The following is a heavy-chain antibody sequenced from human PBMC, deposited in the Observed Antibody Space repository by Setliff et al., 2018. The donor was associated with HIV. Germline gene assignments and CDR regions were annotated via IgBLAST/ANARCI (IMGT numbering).Heavy chain of an antibody. Sequence: PGESLKISCAVSGFNVNNKYMAWVRQAPGRGLEWVSIIYSDDYTKYADSLKGRFTTSRDTSKNTLYLQMNSLRAEDTAEYYCAKELAASGLGYFDSWGRGILVTVSS. CDR1: GFNVNNKY. D-gene: IGHD3-22*01. J-gene: IGHJ4*02. CDR2: IYSDDYT. V-gene: IGHV3-66*01. CDR3: AKELAASGLGYFDS.